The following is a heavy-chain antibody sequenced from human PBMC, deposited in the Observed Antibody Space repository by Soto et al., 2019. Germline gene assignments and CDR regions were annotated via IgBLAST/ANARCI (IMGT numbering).Heavy chain of an antibody. V-gene: IGHV3-48*01. Sequence: EVQLVESGGGLIQPGGSLRLSCAASGFTFSSYSMNWVRQATGKGLERVSYISSSSSTIYYADSVKGRFTISRDNAKNSLYLQMNSLRAEDTAVYYCARDQDIVLVGHYYMDVWGKGTTVTVSS. CDR1: GFTFSSYS. J-gene: IGHJ6*03. CDR3: ARDQDIVLVGHYYMDV. D-gene: IGHD2-15*01. CDR2: ISSSSSTI.